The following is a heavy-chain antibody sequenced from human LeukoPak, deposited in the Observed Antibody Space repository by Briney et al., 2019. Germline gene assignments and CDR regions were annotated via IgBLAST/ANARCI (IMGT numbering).Heavy chain of an antibody. CDR2: INSDGSST. V-gene: IGHV3-74*01. J-gene: IGHJ4*02. CDR3: ARESEDMTTVVIYFDY. D-gene: IGHD4-23*01. CDR1: GLTFSSYW. Sequence: GGSLRLSCAASGLTFSSYWMHWVRQAPGKGLVWVSRINSDGSSTSYADSVKGRFTISRDNAKNTLYLQMNSLRAEDTAVYYCARESEDMTTVVIYFDYWGQGTLVTVSS.